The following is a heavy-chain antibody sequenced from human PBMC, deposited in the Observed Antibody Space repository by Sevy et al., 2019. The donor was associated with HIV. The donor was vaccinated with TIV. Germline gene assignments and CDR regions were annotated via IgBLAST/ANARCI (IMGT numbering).Heavy chain of an antibody. Sequence: GGSLRLSCAASGFAFSNYYAMHWVRQAPGKGLEWVALISYDGSDKYYADSVKGRFTISRDNSQNSLYLQMNSLRTEDTAVYYCALERLSSDVAEYFQNWGQGTLVTVSS. CDR1: GFAFSNYYA. CDR3: ALERLSSDVAEYFQN. D-gene: IGHD1-1*01. CDR2: ISYDGSDK. V-gene: IGHV3-30-3*01. J-gene: IGHJ1*01.